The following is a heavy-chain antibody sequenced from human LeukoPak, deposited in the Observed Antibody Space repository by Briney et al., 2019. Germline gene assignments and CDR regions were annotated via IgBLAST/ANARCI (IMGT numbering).Heavy chain of an antibody. CDR2: INHSGST. CDR3: ARGGYYYDSSGYYDYFDY. V-gene: IGHV4-34*01. J-gene: IGHJ4*02. D-gene: IGHD3-22*01. CDR1: GGSFSGYY. Sequence: SETLSLTCAVYGGSFSGYYWSWIRQPPGKGLEWIGEINHSGSTNYNPSLKSRVTISVDTSKNQFSLNLSSVTAADTAVYYCARGGYYYDSSGYYDYFDYWGQGTLVTVSS.